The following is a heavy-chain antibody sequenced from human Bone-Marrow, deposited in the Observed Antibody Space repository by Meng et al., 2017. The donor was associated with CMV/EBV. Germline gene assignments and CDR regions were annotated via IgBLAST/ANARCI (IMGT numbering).Heavy chain of an antibody. J-gene: IGHJ4*02. CDR2: IKSQYDGGPA. Sequence: CLGSGFPFSNAWMHWVRLAPGKGLEWVGRIKSQYDGGPAEYAAPVEGRFTVSKADSKNTVSLQMSSLQTEDTAVYYCATGGYYLDFWGLGILVTVSS. V-gene: IGHV3-15*07. CDR3: ATGGYYLDF. CDR1: GFPFSNAW.